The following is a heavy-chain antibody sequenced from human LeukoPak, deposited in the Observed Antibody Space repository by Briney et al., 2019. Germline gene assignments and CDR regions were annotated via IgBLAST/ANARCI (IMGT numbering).Heavy chain of an antibody. V-gene: IGHV3-21*05. J-gene: IGHJ4*02. D-gene: IGHD3-10*01. CDR1: GFTFSSYS. CDR3: ARTPTITMVRGVIITNNIPTYYFDY. CDR2: ISISSSYI. Sequence: GGSLRLSCAASGFTFSSYSMNWVRQAPGKGLEWVSYISISSSYIYYADSVKGRFTISRDNAKNSLYLQMNSLRADDTAVYYCARTPTITMVRGVIITNNIPTYYFDYWGQGTLVTVSS.